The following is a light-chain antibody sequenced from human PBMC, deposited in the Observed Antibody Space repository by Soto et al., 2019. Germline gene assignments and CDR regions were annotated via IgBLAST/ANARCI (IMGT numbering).Light chain of an antibody. V-gene: IGLV2-14*01. J-gene: IGLJ1*01. CDR2: EVS. Sequence: QSALTQSASVSGSPGQSITISCTGTSSDIGAYNYVSWYQQHPDKAPKLMIYEVSNRPSGVSNRFSGSKSGNTASLTISGLQDEDEADYYCSSYTGSSTPYVFGTGTKLTVL. CDR3: SSYTGSSTPYV. CDR1: SSDIGAYNY.